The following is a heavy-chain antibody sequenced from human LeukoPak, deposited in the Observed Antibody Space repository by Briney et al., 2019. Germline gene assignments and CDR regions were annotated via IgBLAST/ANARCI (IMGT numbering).Heavy chain of an antibody. V-gene: IGHV3-21*01. CDR1: GFTFNSYS. Sequence: PGGSLRLSCAASGFTFNSYSMNWVRQAPGKGLEWVSSIGSSSHYMYHADSVKGRFTISRDNANNSLYLQMNSLRAEDTAVYYCARGGWVDYWGQGTLVTVSS. CDR3: ARGGWVDY. D-gene: IGHD6-19*01. J-gene: IGHJ4*02. CDR2: IGSSSHYM.